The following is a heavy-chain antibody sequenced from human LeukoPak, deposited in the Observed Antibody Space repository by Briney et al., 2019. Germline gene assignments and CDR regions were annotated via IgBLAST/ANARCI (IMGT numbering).Heavy chain of an antibody. D-gene: IGHD5-12*01. CDR1: GFTFSSYA. J-gene: IGHJ4*02. Sequence: AGGSLRLSCAVSGFTFSSYAMSWVRQAPGKGLEWVSAISGSGGGTFYADSVRGRFTISRDNSKNTVYLQMNSLRAEDTAVYYCAKDSRSKVAPYYFDYWGQGTLVTVSS. CDR2: ISGSGGGT. V-gene: IGHV3-23*01. CDR3: AKDSRSKVAPYYFDY.